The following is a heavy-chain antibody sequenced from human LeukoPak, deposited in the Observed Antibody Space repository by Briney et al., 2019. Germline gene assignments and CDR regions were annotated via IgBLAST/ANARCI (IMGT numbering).Heavy chain of an antibody. D-gene: IGHD2-2*02. CDR3: ARGRRYCSSTSCYTPFDY. Sequence: SETLSLTCAVYGGSFSGYYWSWIRQPPGKGLEWIGEINHSGSTNYNPSLKSRVTISVDTSKNQFSLKLSSVTAADTAVYYCARGRRYCSSTSCYTPFDYWGQGTLVTVSS. J-gene: IGHJ4*02. V-gene: IGHV4-34*01. CDR1: GGSFSGYY. CDR2: INHSGST.